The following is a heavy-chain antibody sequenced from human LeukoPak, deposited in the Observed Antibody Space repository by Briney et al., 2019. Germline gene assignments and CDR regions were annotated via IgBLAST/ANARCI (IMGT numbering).Heavy chain of an antibody. D-gene: IGHD2-15*01. CDR1: GGTFSSYA. V-gene: IGHV1-69*06. J-gene: IGHJ4*02. CDR3: ARGSVSGGSCYYDC. CDR2: IIPIFGTA. Sequence: SVKVSCKASGGTFSSYAISWVRQAPGQGLEWMGGIIPIFGTANYAQKFQGRVTITADKSTSTAYMELSSLRSEDTAVYYCARGSVSGGSCYYDCWGQGTLVTVSS.